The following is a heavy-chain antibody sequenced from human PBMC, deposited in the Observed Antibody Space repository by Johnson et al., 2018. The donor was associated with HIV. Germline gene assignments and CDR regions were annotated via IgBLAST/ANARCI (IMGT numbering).Heavy chain of an antibody. Sequence: VQLVESGGGVVRPEKSLRLSCAASGFTFDDYGMSWVRQAPGKGLEWVCGITWNGGSRGYADSVKGRFTISRDNAKNSLYLQMNSLRAEATVLYYCARGGWSSGYYYSDAFDIWGQGTMVTVSS. CDR2: ITWNGGSR. CDR1: GFTFDDYG. D-gene: IGHD3-22*01. J-gene: IGHJ3*02. V-gene: IGHV3-20*04. CDR3: ARGGWSSGYYYSDAFDI.